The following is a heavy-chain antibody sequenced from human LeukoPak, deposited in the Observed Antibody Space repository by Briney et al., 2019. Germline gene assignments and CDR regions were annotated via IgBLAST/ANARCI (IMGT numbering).Heavy chain of an antibody. CDR1: GDSINPYY. CDR2: IYKSGST. V-gene: IGHV4-4*07. CDR3: ARSFSDYMDV. J-gene: IGHJ6*03. D-gene: IGHD2/OR15-2a*01. Sequence: SETLSPTCTVSGDSINPYYWNWIRQPAGKGLEWIGHIYKSGSTNYNPSLKSRVTMSLDTSKNQFSLKLRSVTAADTAVYFCARSFSDYMDVWGKGTTVTVSS.